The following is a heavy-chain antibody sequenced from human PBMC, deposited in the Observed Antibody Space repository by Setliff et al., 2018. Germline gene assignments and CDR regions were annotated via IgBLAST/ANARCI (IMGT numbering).Heavy chain of an antibody. CDR2: VYYSGTT. D-gene: IGHD3-10*01. V-gene: IGHV4-59*12. J-gene: IGHJ4*02. Sequence: PSETLSLTCTVSGGSIGTYYWSWIRQPPGKGLEFIGYVYYSGTTNYDPSLKSRVTMSVDTSKNQFSLRLSSVTAADAAVYFCARESATIGEFPLYYFDKWGQGSPVTAPQ. CDR1: GGSIGTYY. CDR3: ARESATIGEFPLYYFDK.